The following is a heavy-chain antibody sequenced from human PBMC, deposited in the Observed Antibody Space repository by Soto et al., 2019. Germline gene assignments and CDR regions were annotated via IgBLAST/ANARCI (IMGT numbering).Heavy chain of an antibody. V-gene: IGHV1-69*01. J-gene: IGHJ6*02. CDR3: ARGGLGFGDHYGMDV. CDR1: GGTFSSYA. D-gene: IGHD3-10*01. Sequence: QVQLVQSGAEVKKPGSSVKVSCKASGGTFSSYAISWVRQAPGQGLEWMGGIIPIFGTANYAQKFQGRVTIAADESTSAADMELSSLRSEDTAVSYCARGGLGFGDHYGMDVWGQGTTVAVSS. CDR2: IIPIFGTA.